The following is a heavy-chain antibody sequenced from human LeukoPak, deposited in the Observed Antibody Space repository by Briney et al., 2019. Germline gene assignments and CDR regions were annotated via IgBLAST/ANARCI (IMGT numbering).Heavy chain of an antibody. Sequence: GGSLRLSCAASGFTFSSYSMNWVRQATGEGLEWVSYISSSSSAIYYADSVKGRFTISRDNAKNTLYLQMNSLRAEDTAVYYCARGYYYYDYWGQGTPVTVSS. J-gene: IGHJ4*02. V-gene: IGHV3-48*01. CDR1: GFTFSSYS. D-gene: IGHD3-10*01. CDR3: ARGYYYYDY. CDR2: ISSSSSAI.